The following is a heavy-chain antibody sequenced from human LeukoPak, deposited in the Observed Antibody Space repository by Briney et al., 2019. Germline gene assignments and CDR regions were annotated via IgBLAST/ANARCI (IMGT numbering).Heavy chain of an antibody. V-gene: IGHV4-34*01. CDR3: AREGYDILNYFDY. CDR2: MNQSGSI. D-gene: IGHD3-9*01. J-gene: IGHJ4*02. CDR1: GGSFSGYN. Sequence: PSETLSLTCAVYGGSFSGYNWNWIRQPPGKGLEWIGEMNQSGSINYNPSLESRVTISVDTSKNQFSLKLSSVTAADTAVYYCAREGYDILNYFDYWGQGTLVTVSS.